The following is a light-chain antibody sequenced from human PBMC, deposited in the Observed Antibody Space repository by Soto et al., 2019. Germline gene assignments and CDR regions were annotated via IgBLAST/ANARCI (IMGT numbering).Light chain of an antibody. J-gene: IGKJ4*01. V-gene: IGKV1-33*01. CDR3: QQYDDLPFT. CDR1: QGISKS. Sequence: DIQMTQSPSSLSASVGDRVTITCQADQGISKSLSWYQQKPGMAPKLLIYDASNLETGVPSRFSGSGSGIDFTLTISSPQPEDFGRYYCQQYDDLPFTFGGGTKVEIK. CDR2: DAS.